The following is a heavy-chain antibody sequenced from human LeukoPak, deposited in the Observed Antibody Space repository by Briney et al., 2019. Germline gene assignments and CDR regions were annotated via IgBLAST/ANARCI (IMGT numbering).Heavy chain of an antibody. CDR3: AKDPSVDYGGYIIR. J-gene: IGHJ4*02. V-gene: IGHV3-23*01. CDR2: FSVSDATT. Sequence: GGSLRLSCAASGFPLSRSAMSWVRQAPGKGLEWVSGFSVSDATTYYADSVKGRFTITRDNSKNTLYLQMNSLRAEDTAVYYCAKDPSVDYGGYIIRRGQGTLVTVSS. D-gene: IGHD4-17*01. CDR1: GFPLSRSA.